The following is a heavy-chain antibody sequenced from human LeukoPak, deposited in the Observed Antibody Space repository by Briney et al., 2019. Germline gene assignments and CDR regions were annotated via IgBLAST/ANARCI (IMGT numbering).Heavy chain of an antibody. Sequence: QPGGSLRLSCAASGFTVSSNYMTWARQAPGKGLEWVSVIYTGGSTMYGDSVKGRFTISRHDSKNTLYLQMNSLRPEDTAVYYCARGRHEYELPTTGLVVWGQGTPVTVSS. CDR2: IYTGGST. CDR1: GFTVSSNY. J-gene: IGHJ6*02. D-gene: IGHD1-7*01. CDR3: ARGRHEYELPTTGLVV. V-gene: IGHV3-53*04.